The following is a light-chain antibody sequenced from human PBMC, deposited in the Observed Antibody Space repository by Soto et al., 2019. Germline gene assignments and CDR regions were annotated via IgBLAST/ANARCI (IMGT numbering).Light chain of an antibody. CDR2: EVS. CDR1: RSDVGSYNY. CDR3: ATWDDTLNGL. V-gene: IGLV2-8*01. Sequence: QSALTQPPSASGSPGQSVTISCTGTRSDVGSYNYVSWYQQHPGKAPKLMIYEVSKRPSGVPDRFSGSKSGNTASLTVSGLQAEDEADYYCATWDDTLNGLFGGGTKLTVL. J-gene: IGLJ2*01.